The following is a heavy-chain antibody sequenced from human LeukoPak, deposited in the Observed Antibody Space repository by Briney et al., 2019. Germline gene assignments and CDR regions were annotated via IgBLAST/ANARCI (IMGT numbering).Heavy chain of an antibody. Sequence: SETLSLTCAVSGDSINSGGYSWNWIRQAPGKGLEWIGRLYHSGNIYYNPSLNSRVTISVDRSKNQLSLSLSSVTAADTAVYFCARDRVDAFDFWGQGTMVTVSS. V-gene: IGHV4-30-2*01. CDR1: GDSINSGGYS. CDR3: ARDRVDAFDF. J-gene: IGHJ3*01. D-gene: IGHD3-10*01. CDR2: LYHSGNI.